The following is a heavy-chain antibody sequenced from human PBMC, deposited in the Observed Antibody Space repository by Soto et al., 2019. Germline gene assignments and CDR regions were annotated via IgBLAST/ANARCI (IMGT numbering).Heavy chain of an antibody. D-gene: IGHD2-21*02. CDR3: AEGNWAGACYCDY. CDR1: GYTFTGYY. V-gene: IGHV1-46*01. Sequence: AQLVQPGNEVKKLGAAEKISCKATGYTFTGYYIYGVRQPRGPRLEFMGAINSAGGNPAFAQKSQGRATLLRDTSTSTVFMELTGLRFDDTALYYCAEGNWAGACYCDYEGQGTLVTVSA. J-gene: IGHJ4*02. CDR2: INSAGGNP.